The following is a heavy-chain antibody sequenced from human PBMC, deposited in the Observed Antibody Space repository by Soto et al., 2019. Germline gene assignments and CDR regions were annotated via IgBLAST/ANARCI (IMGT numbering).Heavy chain of an antibody. CDR2: IYHSGST. CDR3: ARAALRQWLVISFDY. D-gene: IGHD6-19*01. Sequence: QVQLQESGPGLVKPSGTLSLTCAVSGGSISSSNWWSWVRQPPGKGLEWIGEIYHSGSTNYNPSLKGRVTISVDKSKNQFSLKLSSVTAGDTAVYYCARAALRQWLVISFDYWGQGTLVTVSS. J-gene: IGHJ4*02. CDR1: GGSISSSNW. V-gene: IGHV4-4*02.